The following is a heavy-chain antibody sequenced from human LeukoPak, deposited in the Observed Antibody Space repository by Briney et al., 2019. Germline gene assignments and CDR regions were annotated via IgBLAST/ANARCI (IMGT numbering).Heavy chain of an antibody. CDR2: VYYSGST. V-gene: IGHV4-39*01. D-gene: IGHD6-6*01. CDR3: ARGPRYSSSSGNFDY. Sequence: SETLSLTCSVSNGSISSSSYYWGWIRQPPGKGLEWVGSVYYSGSTYYNPSLKNRVTISVDTSKNQFSLKLTSVTAADTAVYYCARGPRYSSSSGNFDYWGQGALVTVSS. CDR1: NGSISSSSYY. J-gene: IGHJ4*02.